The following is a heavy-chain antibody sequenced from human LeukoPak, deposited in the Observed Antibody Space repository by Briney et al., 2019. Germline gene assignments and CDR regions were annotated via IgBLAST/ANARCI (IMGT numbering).Heavy chain of an antibody. J-gene: IGHJ4*02. D-gene: IGHD2-2*01. Sequence: PGGSLRLSCAASGFTFSSYGMHWVRQAPGKGLEWVAFIHFDGSTKYSGDSVKGRFTISRDNSKNTLYLQMNSLRPEDTAVYYCVKDECTRTSCDGYPGYWGQGSLVTVSS. V-gene: IGHV3-30*02. CDR2: IHFDGSTK. CDR3: VKDECTRTSCDGYPGY. CDR1: GFTFSSYG.